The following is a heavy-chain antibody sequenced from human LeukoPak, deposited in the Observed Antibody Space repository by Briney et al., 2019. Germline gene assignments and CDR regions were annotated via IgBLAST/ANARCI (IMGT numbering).Heavy chain of an antibody. Sequence: SETLSLTCAVYGGSFSGYYWSWIRQPPGKGLEWIGEINHSGSTNYNPSLKSRVTMSVDTSKNQFSLKLSSVTAADTAVYYCARVGTDGYNSWGQGTLVTVSS. D-gene: IGHD5-24*01. CDR1: GGSFSGYY. J-gene: IGHJ4*02. CDR2: INHSGST. V-gene: IGHV4-34*01. CDR3: ARVGTDGYNS.